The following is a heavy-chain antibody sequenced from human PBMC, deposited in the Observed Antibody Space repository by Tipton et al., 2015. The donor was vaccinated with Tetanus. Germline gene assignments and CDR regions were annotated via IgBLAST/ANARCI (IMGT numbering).Heavy chain of an antibody. J-gene: IGHJ4*02. D-gene: IGHD3-9*01. CDR3: ARERILPGYFRIFDS. Sequence: TLSLTCSVSGGSISSGGYYWSWIRQHPGKGLEWIGYIYNNGNTYYNPSLLGRITISLDTSKNQFSLSLNSLTAADTAVYSCARERILPGYFRIFDSWGQGALVTVSS. CDR1: GGSISSGGYY. V-gene: IGHV4-30-4*08. CDR2: IYNNGNT.